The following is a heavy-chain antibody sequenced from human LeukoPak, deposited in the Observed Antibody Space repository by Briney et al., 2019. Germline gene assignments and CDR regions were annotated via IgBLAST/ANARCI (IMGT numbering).Heavy chain of an antibody. Sequence: GWSLRLSCAASGFTFSHYYMSWVRQAPGKGLEWVANVNQDGSEEYYVDSVKGRFTISRDNAKDPLYLHMNSLRAEDTGVYYCARDRVGLVPGITRYWGQGTLVTVSS. D-gene: IGHD1-7*01. V-gene: IGHV3-7*01. J-gene: IGHJ1*01. CDR2: VNQDGSEE. CDR1: GFTFSHYY. CDR3: ARDRVGLVPGITRY.